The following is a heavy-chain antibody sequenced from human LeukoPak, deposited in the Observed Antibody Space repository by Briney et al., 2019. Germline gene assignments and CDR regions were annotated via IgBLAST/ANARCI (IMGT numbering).Heavy chain of an antibody. D-gene: IGHD6-13*01. CDR2: INPNSGGT. Sequence: GASVKVSCKASGYTFTGYYMHWVRQAPGQGLEWMGWINPNSGGTNYAQKFQGRVTMTRDTSISTAYMELSRLRSDDTAVYYCAREEQQLLQGNWFDPWGQGTLVTVSS. CDR3: AREEQQLLQGNWFDP. CDR1: GYTFTGYY. J-gene: IGHJ5*02. V-gene: IGHV1-2*02.